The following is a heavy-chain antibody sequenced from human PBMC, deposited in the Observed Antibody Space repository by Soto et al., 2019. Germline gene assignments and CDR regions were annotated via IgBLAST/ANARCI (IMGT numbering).Heavy chain of an antibody. V-gene: IGHV3-53*04. D-gene: IGHD3-10*01. CDR3: ARDGPYYSASRMDV. J-gene: IGHJ6*02. CDR1: GIPVSSNY. CDR2: LHSGGDT. Sequence: EVQLVESGGGLVQPGGSLRLSCVASGIPVSSNYMTWVRQAPGKVLEWVSVLHSGGDTYYANSVKGRFTISRHDSTNTLFLQMNSLTAEDTAVYYCARDGPYYSASRMDVWGQGTTVTVSS.